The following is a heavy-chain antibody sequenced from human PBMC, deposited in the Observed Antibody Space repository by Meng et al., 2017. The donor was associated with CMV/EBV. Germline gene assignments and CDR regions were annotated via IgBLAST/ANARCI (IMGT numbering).Heavy chain of an antibody. V-gene: IGHV4-59*01. J-gene: IGHJ6*02. D-gene: IGHD3-10*01. CDR2: IYYSGST. CDR1: GGSISSYY. Sequence: ESLRLSCTVSGGSISSYYWSWIRQPPGKGLEWIGYIYYSGSTNYNPSLKSRVTISVDTSKNQFSLKLSSVTAADTAVYYCARLALLSETYYYGSGSYAPPGMDVWGQGTTVTVSS. CDR3: ARLALLSETYYYGSGSYAPPGMDV.